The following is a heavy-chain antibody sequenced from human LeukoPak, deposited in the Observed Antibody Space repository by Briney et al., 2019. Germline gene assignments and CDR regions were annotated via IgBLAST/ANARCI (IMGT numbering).Heavy chain of an antibody. J-gene: IGHJ4*02. D-gene: IGHD3-10*01. CDR3: AREYERFGVYFFDY. CDR2: IYTSGST. V-gene: IGHV4-61*02. Sequence: PSETLSLTCTVSGGSISSGSYYWSWIRQPAGKGLEWIGRIYTSGSTNYNPSLKSRVTISVDTSKNQFSLRLSSVTAADTAVYYCAREYERFGVYFFDYWGQGTLVTVSS. CDR1: GGSISSGSYY.